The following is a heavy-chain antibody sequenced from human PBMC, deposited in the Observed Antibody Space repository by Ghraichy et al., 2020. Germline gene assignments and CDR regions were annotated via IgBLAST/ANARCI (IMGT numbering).Heavy chain of an antibody. V-gene: IGHV4-39*01. CDR1: GGSISSSSYY. D-gene: IGHD4-17*01. Sequence: SETLSLTCTVSGGSISSSSYYWGWIRQPPGKGLEWIGSIYYSGSTYYNPSLKSRVTISVDTSKNQFSLKLSSVTAADTAVYYRARYYPIYYGDYPGAFDIWGQGTMVTVSS. CDR3: ARYYPIYYGDYPGAFDI. CDR2: IYYSGST. J-gene: IGHJ3*02.